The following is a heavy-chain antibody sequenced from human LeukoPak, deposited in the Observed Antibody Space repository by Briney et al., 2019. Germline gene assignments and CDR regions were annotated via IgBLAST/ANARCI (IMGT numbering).Heavy chain of an antibody. J-gene: IGHJ5*02. CDR2: INPNSGGT. CDR3: AREGQFSGTYYGGGWFDP. V-gene: IGHV1-2*02. Sequence: ASVKVSCKASEYTFTGYYMHWVRQAPGQGLEWMGWINPNSGGTNYAQKFQGRVTITRDTSISTAYMELTRLRSDDTAVYYCAREGQFSGTYYGGGWFDPWGQETLVTVSS. D-gene: IGHD1-26*01. CDR1: EYTFTGYY.